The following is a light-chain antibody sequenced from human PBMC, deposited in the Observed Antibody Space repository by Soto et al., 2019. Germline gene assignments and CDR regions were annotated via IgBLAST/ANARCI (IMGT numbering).Light chain of an antibody. CDR1: STDVGAYNY. V-gene: IGLV2-14*01. Sequence: QSVLTQPPSASGSPGQSVTISCTGTSTDVGAYNYVSWYQQHPGKAPQLIIYEVSNRPSGVSHRFSGSKSGDTASLTISGLQAEDGADYYCSSYTAFSTWVFGGGTKVTVL. J-gene: IGLJ3*02. CDR3: SSYTAFSTWV. CDR2: EVS.